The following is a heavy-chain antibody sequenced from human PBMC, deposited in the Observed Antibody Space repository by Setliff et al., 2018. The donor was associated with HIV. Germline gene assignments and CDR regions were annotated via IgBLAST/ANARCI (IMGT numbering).Heavy chain of an antibody. J-gene: IGHJ6*03. CDR3: ARDLFTSGSDRSRQAGYYYYYYMDV. Sequence: ASVKVSCKASGYTFTNYYLHWVRQAPGQGLEWMGWINPNSGGTNYAQKFQGRVTMTRDTSISTAYMELSRLRYDDTAVYYCARDLFTSGSDRSRQAGYYYYYYMDVWGKGTTVTVSS. V-gene: IGHV1-2*02. CDR1: GYTFTNYY. CDR2: INPNSGGT. D-gene: IGHD3-10*01.